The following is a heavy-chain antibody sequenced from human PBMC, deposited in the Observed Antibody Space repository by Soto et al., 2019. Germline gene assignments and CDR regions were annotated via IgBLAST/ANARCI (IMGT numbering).Heavy chain of an antibody. CDR1: GYTFTSYD. J-gene: IGHJ6*02. D-gene: IGHD3-22*01. CDR2: MNPNSGNT. CDR3: AIRYYYDYPGGMAV. V-gene: IGHV1-8*01. Sequence: GASVKVSCKDSGYTFTSYDISWVRQATGQGLEWMGWMNPNSGNTGYAQKFQGRVTMTRNTSISTAYMELSSLRSEDTAVYYCAIRYYYDYPGGMAVWGQGTTVPVSS.